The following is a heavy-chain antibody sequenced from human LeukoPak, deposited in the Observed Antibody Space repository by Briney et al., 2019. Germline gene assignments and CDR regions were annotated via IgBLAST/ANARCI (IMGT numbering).Heavy chain of an antibody. CDR3: ARDGEVAGFDY. CDR1: GFTFSSYA. CDR2: ISYDGSNK. J-gene: IGHJ4*02. Sequence: GGSLRLSCAASGFTFSSYAMHWVRQAPGKGLEWVAVISYDGSNKYYADSVKGRFTISRDNSKNTLYLQVNSLRAEDTAVYYCARDGEVAGFDYWGQGTLVTVSS. D-gene: IGHD6-19*01. V-gene: IGHV3-30-3*01.